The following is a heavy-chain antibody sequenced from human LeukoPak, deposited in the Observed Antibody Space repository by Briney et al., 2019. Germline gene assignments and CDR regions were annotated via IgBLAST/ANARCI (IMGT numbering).Heavy chain of an antibody. Sequence: LGGSLRLSCAVSGFTFSSYDVKWVRQAPGKGLEWVSFISSSGSTINYADSVNSRFTISRDNAKNSLYLQMNSLRAEDTAVYYCVRGLRYTILGGDYFWGQGTLVTVSS. CDR2: ISSSGSTI. J-gene: IGHJ4*02. V-gene: IGHV3-48*03. D-gene: IGHD3-3*01. CDR1: GFTFSSYD. CDR3: VRGLRYTILGGDYF.